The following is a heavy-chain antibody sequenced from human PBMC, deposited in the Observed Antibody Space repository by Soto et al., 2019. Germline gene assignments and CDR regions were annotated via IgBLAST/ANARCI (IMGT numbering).Heavy chain of an antibody. CDR1: GGTFSSYT. CDR3: ARGSLGLSSSWYWFDP. V-gene: IGHV1-69*02. D-gene: IGHD6-13*01. CDR2: IIPILGIA. Sequence: ASVKVSCKASGGTFSSYTISWVRQAPGQGLEWMGRIIPILGIANYAQKLQGRVTMTTDTSTSTAYMELRSLRSDDTAVYYCARGSLGLSSSWYWFDPWGQGTLVTVSS. J-gene: IGHJ5*02.